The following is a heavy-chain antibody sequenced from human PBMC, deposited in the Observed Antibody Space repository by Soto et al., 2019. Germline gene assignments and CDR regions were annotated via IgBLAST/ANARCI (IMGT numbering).Heavy chain of an antibody. CDR2: IIPIFGTA. CDR1: GGTFSSDA. CDR3: ARDRGGVAAAGGYPLDY. V-gene: IGHV1-69*01. Sequence: QVQLVQSGAEVKKPGSSVKVSCKASGGTFSSDAISWVRQAPGQGLEWMGGIIPIFGTANYARKFQGRVTITADESTSTAYMELSSLRSEDTAVYYCARDRGGVAAAGGYPLDYWGQGTLVTVSS. J-gene: IGHJ4*02. D-gene: IGHD6-13*01.